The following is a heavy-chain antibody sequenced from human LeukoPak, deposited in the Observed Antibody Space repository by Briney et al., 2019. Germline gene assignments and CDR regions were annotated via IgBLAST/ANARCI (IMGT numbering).Heavy chain of an antibody. V-gene: IGHV3-30*18. CDR1: GFTFSSYG. Sequence: GGSLGLSCAASGFTFSSYGMHWVRQAPGKGLEWVAVISYDGSNKYYADSVKGRFTISRDNSKNTLYLQMNSLRAEDTAVYYCAKSNRGGPYYYGMDVWGQGTTVTVSS. D-gene: IGHD3-10*01. CDR3: AKSNRGGPYYYGMDV. J-gene: IGHJ6*02. CDR2: ISYDGSNK.